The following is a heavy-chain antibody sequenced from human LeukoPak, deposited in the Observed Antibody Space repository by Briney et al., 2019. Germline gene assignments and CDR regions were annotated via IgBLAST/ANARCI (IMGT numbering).Heavy chain of an antibody. J-gene: IGHJ4*01. CDR2: ISSSSSYI. V-gene: IGHV3-21*01. Sequence: GGSLRLSCAASGFTFSSYSMNWVRQAPGKGLEWVSSISSSSSYIYYADSVKGRFTISRDNAKNSLYLQMNSLRAEDTAVYYCARLYGSGNYGIDYWGQGTLVTVSS. CDR1: GFTFSSYS. D-gene: IGHD3-10*01. CDR3: ARLYGSGNYGIDY.